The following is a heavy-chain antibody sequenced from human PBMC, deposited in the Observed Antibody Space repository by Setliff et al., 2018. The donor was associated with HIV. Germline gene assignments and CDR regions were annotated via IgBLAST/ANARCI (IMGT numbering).Heavy chain of an antibody. CDR1: GFTFSSHG. CDR3: ARKYYDSSGYYFDY. CDR2: IRYDGSDK. V-gene: IGHV3-30*02. D-gene: IGHD3-22*01. J-gene: IGHJ4*02. Sequence: PGGSLRLSCAASGFTFSSHGMHWVRQAPGKGLEWVAFIRYDGSDKQYADSVKGRFTIPRDNSKNTLYLQMNSLRTEDTAVYYCARKYYDSSGYYFDYWGQGTLVTVSS.